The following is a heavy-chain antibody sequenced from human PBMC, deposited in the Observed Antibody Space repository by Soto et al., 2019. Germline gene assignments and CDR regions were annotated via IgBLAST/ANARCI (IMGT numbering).Heavy chain of an antibody. Sequence: QVQLQESGPELVKPSQTLSLTCTVTVSGGSISSGGYYWSWIRQHPGKGLEWIGYIYYSGSPSYNPAPQSRVTISVDTSKNQFPPKLSSVTAADTAVYYWARSAIPVITAALFFDYLGQGTLVTVSS. CDR1: GGSISSGGYY. CDR2: IYYSGSP. CDR3: ARSAIPVITAALFFDY. D-gene: IGHD2-2*01. J-gene: IGHJ4*02. V-gene: IGHV4-31*03.